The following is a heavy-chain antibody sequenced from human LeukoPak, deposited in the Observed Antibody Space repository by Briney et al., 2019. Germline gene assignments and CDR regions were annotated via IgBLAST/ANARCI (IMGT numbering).Heavy chain of an antibody. V-gene: IGHV3-30-3*01. J-gene: IGHJ4*02. D-gene: IGHD3-22*01. CDR2: ISYDGSNK. Sequence: GGSLRLSCAVSGFTFSSYAMHWVRQAPGKGLEWVAVISYDGSNKYYADSVKGRFTISRDNSKNTLYLQKNSLRAEDTAVYYCARGTTLKTYYYDSSATFDYWGQGTLVAVSS. CDR3: ARGTTLKTYYYDSSATFDY. CDR1: GFTFSSYA.